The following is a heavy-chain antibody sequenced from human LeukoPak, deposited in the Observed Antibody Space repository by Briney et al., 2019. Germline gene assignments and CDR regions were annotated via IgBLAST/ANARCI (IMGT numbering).Heavy chain of an antibody. CDR3: ASPIYGDYTENGFDI. Sequence: SETLSLTCTVSGSSINSYYWSWIRQPAGKGLEWIGRIYTSGSTNYNPSLKSRVTMSVDTSKNQFSLKLSSVTAADTAVYYCASPIYGDYTENGFDIWGQGTMVTVSS. CDR1: GSSINSYY. V-gene: IGHV4-4*07. J-gene: IGHJ3*02. D-gene: IGHD4-17*01. CDR2: IYTSGST.